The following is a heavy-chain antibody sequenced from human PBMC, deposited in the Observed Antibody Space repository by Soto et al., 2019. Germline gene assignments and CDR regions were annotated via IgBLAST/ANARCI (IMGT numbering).Heavy chain of an antibody. CDR3: ARAGGSIEATNFAY. CDR2: ISHSGST. V-gene: IGHV4-30-2*01. Sequence: QLQLQESGSGLVKPSQTLSLTCAVSGGSISSGGYSWSWIRQPPGNGLEWIGYISHSGSTYYNPSLKSRVTRSVDRSKNQFSLKLSSVTAADTAVYYFARAGGSIEATNFAYWGQGTLVTVSS. J-gene: IGHJ4*02. CDR1: GGSISSGGYS. D-gene: IGHD6-6*01.